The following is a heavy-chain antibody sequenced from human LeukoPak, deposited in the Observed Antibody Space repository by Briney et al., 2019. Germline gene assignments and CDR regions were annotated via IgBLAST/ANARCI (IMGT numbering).Heavy chain of an antibody. J-gene: IGHJ3*02. V-gene: IGHV4-4*07. CDR3: ARDLPYLMDAFDI. CDR1: GGSISSYY. Sequence: SETLSLTCTVSGGSISSYYWSWIRQPAGKGLEWIGRIYPSGNTNYNPSLKSRVTMSLDTSKNQFSLKLSSVTAADTAVFYCARDLPYLMDAFDIWGQGTMVTVSS. CDR2: IYPSGNT.